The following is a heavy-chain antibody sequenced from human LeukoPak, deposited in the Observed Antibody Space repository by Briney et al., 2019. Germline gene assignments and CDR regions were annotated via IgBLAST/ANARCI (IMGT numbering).Heavy chain of an antibody. V-gene: IGHV3-23*01. CDR2: ISGSGDNT. Sequence: PGGSLRLSCAASGFTFSSYAMSWVRQPPGKGLEWVSGISGSGDNTYYADSVKGRFTISRDNSKSTLNLQMNSLRVEDTAVYYCAKRDGASPSHFDYWGQGTLVTVSS. J-gene: IGHJ4*02. CDR1: GFTFSSYA. CDR3: AKRDGASPSHFDY. D-gene: IGHD4-17*01.